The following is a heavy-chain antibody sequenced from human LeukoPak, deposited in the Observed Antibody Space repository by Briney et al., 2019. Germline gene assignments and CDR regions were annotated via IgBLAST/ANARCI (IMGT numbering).Heavy chain of an antibody. CDR2: INPNSGGT. V-gene: IGHV1-2*06. J-gene: IGHJ4*02. CDR1: GYTFTGYY. CDR3: ARPYYGSGSYTDM. Sequence: ASVKVSCKASGYTFTGYYMHWVRQAPGQGLEWMGRINPNSGGTNYAQKFQGRVTMTRDTSISTAYMELSRLRSDDTAVYYCARPYYGSGSYTDMWGQGTLVTASS. D-gene: IGHD3-10*01.